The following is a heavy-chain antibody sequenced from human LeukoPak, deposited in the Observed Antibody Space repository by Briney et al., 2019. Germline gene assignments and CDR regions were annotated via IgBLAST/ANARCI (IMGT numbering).Heavy chain of an antibody. CDR3: ASSSYYYDSSGYNLFDI. J-gene: IGHJ3*02. D-gene: IGHD3-22*01. CDR2: IYYSGST. Sequence: SETLSLTCTVSGGSIGSYYWSWIRQPPGKGLEWIGYIYYSGSTNYNPSLKSRVTISVDTSKNQFSLKLSSVTAADTAVYYCASSSYYYDSSGYNLFDIWGQGTMVTVSS. V-gene: IGHV4-59*08. CDR1: GGSIGSYY.